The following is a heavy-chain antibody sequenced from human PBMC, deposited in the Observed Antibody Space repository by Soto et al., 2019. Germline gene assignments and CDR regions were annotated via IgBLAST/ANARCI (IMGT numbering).Heavy chain of an antibody. J-gene: IGHJ3*02. CDR3: ARGARI. CDR2: IKEDGSEK. CDR1: IFTFSGYW. V-gene: IGHV3-7*01. Sequence: EVHLVESGGDLVQPGGSLRLSCADSIFTFSGYWMYWVRQAPGKGLEWVANIKEDGSEKNYVDSVMGRFTISRDNAKNSLYLQMNSLRAEDTAVYYCARGARIWGQGTMVTVS.